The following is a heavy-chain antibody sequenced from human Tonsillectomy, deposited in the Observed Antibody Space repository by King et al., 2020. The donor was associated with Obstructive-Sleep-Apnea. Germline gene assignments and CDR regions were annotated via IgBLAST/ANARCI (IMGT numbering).Heavy chain of an antibody. V-gene: IGHV4-30-2*01. J-gene: IGHJ4*02. Sequence: QLQESGSGLVKPSQTLSLTCAVSGGSISSSGFSWSWIRQPPGKGLEWIAYIYHSGSTYYNPSLKSRATVSVDRSKNQLSLKLSSVTAADTAVYYCARGQDGSGSYDNFDYWGQGNLVTVSS. D-gene: IGHD3-10*01. CDR2: IYHSGST. CDR3: ARGQDGSGSYDNFDY. CDR1: GGSISSSGFS.